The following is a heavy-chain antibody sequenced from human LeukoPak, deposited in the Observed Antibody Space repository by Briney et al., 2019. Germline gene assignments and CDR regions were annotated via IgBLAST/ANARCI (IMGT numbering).Heavy chain of an antibody. CDR2: IYYSGST. Sequence: SETLSLTCTVSGGSISSYYWSWIRQPPGKGLEWIGYIYYSGSTNYNPSLKSRVTISVDTSKNQFSLKLSSVIAADTAVYYCARSGSGYLRYYFDYWGQGTLVTVSS. J-gene: IGHJ4*02. D-gene: IGHD5-12*01. CDR3: ARSGSGYLRYYFDY. V-gene: IGHV4-59*12. CDR1: GGSISSYY.